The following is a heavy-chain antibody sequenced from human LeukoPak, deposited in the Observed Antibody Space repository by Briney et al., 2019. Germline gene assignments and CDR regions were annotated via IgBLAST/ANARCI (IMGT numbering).Heavy chain of an antibody. V-gene: IGHV3-7*01. CDR2: MKEDGSEI. CDR3: VKGGATRGRFEN. CDR1: GFRFNVQA. D-gene: IGHD1-26*01. Sequence: GGSLGLSCVASGFRFNVQAMSWFRQAPGKGLDWVASMKEDGSEIRYVDCVKGRFTISRDNSKNTLYLQMNSLRADDTGVYRPVKGGATRGRFENWGQGTLVTVSS. J-gene: IGHJ4*02.